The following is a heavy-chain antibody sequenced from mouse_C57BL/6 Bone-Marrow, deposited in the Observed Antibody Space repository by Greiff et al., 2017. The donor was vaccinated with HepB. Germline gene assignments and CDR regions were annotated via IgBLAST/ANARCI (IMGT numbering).Heavy chain of an antibody. CDR2: ISYDGSN. Sequence: EVKLQESGPGLVKPSQSLSLPCSVTGYSIPSGYYWNWIRQFPGNKLEWMGYISYDGSNNYKPSLKNRISITRDTSQNQFFLKLNSVTTEDTATYYCASSLMVTTTYWCEVTLVTVSA. D-gene: IGHD2-2*01. CDR3: ASSLMVTTTY. J-gene: IGHJ3*01. V-gene: IGHV3-6*01. CDR1: GYSIPSGYY.